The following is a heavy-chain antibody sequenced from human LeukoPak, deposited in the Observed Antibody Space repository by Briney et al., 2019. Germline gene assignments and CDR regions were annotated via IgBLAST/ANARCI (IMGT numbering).Heavy chain of an antibody. J-gene: IGHJ4*02. Sequence: SETLSLTCAVYGGSFSGYYWSWIRQPPGKGLEWIGEISHSGSTNYNPSLKSRVTISVDTSKNQFSLKLSSVTAADTAVYYCARHFDDIVVVPAAQAFDYWGQGTLVTVSS. D-gene: IGHD2-2*01. V-gene: IGHV4-34*01. CDR2: ISHSGST. CDR3: ARHFDDIVVVPAAQAFDY. CDR1: GGSFSGYY.